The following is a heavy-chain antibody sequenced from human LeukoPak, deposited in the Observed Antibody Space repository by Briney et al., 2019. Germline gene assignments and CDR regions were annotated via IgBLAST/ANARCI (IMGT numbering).Heavy chain of an antibody. D-gene: IGHD6-19*01. V-gene: IGHV3-9*01. J-gene: IGHJ4*02. Sequence: GGSLRLSCAASGFTFDDYAMHWVRQAPGKGLEWVSGISWNSGSIGYADSVKGRFTISRDNAKNSLYLQMTSLRAEDTALYYCAKDEHWLVRGSFDYWGQGTLVTVSS. CDR2: ISWNSGSI. CDR1: GFTFDDYA. CDR3: AKDEHWLVRGSFDY.